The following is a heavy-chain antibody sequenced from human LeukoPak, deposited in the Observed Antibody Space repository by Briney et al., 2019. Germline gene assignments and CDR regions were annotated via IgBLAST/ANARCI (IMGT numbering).Heavy chain of an antibody. V-gene: IGHV4-4*07. CDR3: ARGRAVYDFWRDRNWFDP. J-gene: IGHJ5*02. CDR1: GGSISSYY. Sequence: SETLSLTCTVSGGSISSYYWSWIRQPAGKGLEWIGRIYTSGSTNYNPSLKSRVTMSVDTSKNQFSLKLSSVTAADTAVYYCARGRAVYDFWRDRNWFDPWGQGTLVTVSS. CDR2: IYTSGST. D-gene: IGHD3-3*01.